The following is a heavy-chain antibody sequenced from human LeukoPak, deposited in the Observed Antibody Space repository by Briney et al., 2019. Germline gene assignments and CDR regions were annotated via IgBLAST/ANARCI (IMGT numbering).Heavy chain of an antibody. V-gene: IGHV1-2*02. J-gene: IGHJ4*02. D-gene: IGHD4-23*01. CDR2: INPNSGGT. CDR3: ASDDYGGNRFDY. Sequence: ASVKVSCKASGHTFTGYYMHWVRQAPGQGLEWMGWINPNSGGTNCAQKFQGRVTMTRDTSISTAYMELSRLRSDDTAVYYCASDDYGGNRFDYWGQGTLVTVSS. CDR1: GHTFTGYY.